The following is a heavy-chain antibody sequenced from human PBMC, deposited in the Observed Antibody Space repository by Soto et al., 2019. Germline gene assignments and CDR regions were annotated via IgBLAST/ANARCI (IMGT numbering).Heavy chain of an antibody. Sequence: SETLSLTCAVSGGSVSSTQWWPLVRQAPGKGLEWLGDIYHVGITKYNPALKSRVTMSVDTSKNQFSLKLSSVTAADTAVYYCAREGIPDYSTYRFDPWGQGTLVTVSS. CDR3: AREGIPDYSTYRFDP. J-gene: IGHJ5*02. CDR2: IYHVGIT. D-gene: IGHD4-4*01. CDR1: GGSVSSTQW. V-gene: IGHV4-4*02.